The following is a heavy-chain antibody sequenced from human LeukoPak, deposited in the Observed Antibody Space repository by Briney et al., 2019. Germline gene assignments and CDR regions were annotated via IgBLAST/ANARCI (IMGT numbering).Heavy chain of an antibody. Sequence: SETLSHTCAVYGGSFSGYYWSWIRQPPGKGLEWIGEINHSGSTNYNPSLKSRVTISVDTSKNQFSLKLSSVTAADTAVYYCARASSGWTDIDYWGQGRLVTVSS. CDR3: ARASSGWTDIDY. CDR2: INHSGST. D-gene: IGHD6-19*01. CDR1: GGSFSGYY. J-gene: IGHJ4*02. V-gene: IGHV4-34*01.